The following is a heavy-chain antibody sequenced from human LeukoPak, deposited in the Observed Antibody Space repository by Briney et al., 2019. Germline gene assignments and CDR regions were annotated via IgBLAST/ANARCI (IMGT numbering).Heavy chain of an antibody. Sequence: ASVKVSCKASGYTFTSYAMHWVRQAPGQRLEWMGWINAGNGNTKYSQKFQGRVTITRDTSASTAYMELSSLRSEDTAVYYCARELSYYDSSPLGCWGQGTLVTVSS. J-gene: IGHJ4*02. V-gene: IGHV1-3*01. CDR3: ARELSYYDSSPLGC. D-gene: IGHD3-22*01. CDR1: GYTFTSYA. CDR2: INAGNGNT.